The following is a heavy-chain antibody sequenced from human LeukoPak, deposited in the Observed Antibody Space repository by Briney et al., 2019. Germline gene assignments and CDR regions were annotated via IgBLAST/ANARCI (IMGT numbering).Heavy chain of an antibody. CDR2: ISSSSSYI. D-gene: IGHD3-3*01. CDR1: GFTFSSYS. V-gene: IGHV3-21*04. CDR3: AKDFTANYDFWSGYPH. Sequence: KSGGSLRLSCAASGFTFSSYSMNWVRQAPGKGLEWVSSISSSSSYIYYADSVKGRFTISRDNAKNSLYLQMKSLRAEDTAVYYCAKDFTANYDFWSGYPHWGQGTLVTVSS. J-gene: IGHJ4*02.